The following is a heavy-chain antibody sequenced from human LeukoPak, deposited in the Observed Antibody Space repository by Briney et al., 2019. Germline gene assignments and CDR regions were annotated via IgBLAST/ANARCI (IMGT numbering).Heavy chain of an antibody. V-gene: IGHV3-23*01. CDR1: GFTSSSSA. CDR2: ITDSGDGT. CDR3: AKVDSSSPNY. Sequence: GGSLRLSCAASGFTSSSSAMSWVRQAPGKGLEWVSSITDSGDGTYYADSVKGRFTISRDDSKDTLYLQMNSLRVEDTAVYYCAKVDSSSPNYWGQGTLVTVSS. D-gene: IGHD6-6*01. J-gene: IGHJ4*02.